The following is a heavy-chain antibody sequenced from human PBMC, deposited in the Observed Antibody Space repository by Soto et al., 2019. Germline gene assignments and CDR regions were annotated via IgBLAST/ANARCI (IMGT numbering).Heavy chain of an antibody. J-gene: IGHJ5*02. Sequence: SVKVSCKASGGTFSSYTISWVRQAPGQGLEWMGRIIPILGIANYAQKFQGRVTITADKSTSTAYMELSSLRSEDTAVYYCAREEEYSGYAGTDPNCSDPWGQGTLVTVSS. CDR2: IIPILGIA. CDR3: AREEEYSGYAGTDPNCSDP. CDR1: GGTFSSYT. V-gene: IGHV1-69*04. D-gene: IGHD5-12*01.